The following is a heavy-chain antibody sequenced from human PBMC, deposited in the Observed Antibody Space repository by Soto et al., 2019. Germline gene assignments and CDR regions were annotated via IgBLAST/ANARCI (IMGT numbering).Heavy chain of an antibody. CDR2: IIPIFGTA. CDR1: GYTFTSYD. V-gene: IGHV1-69*13. J-gene: IGHJ2*01. CDR3: ARVETGPRYFDP. Sequence: ASVKVSCKASGYTFTSYDINWVRQATGQGLEWMGGIIPIFGTANYAQKFQGRVTITADESTSTAYMELSSLRSEDTAVYYCARVETGPRYFDPWGRGTLVTVSS.